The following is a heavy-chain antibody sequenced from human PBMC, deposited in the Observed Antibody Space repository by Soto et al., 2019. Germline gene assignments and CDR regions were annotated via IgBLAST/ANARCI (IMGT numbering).Heavy chain of an antibody. J-gene: IGHJ4*02. CDR1: GFSPSTSGVG. V-gene: IGHV2-5*02. CDR3: ARDIAAAGGADY. D-gene: IGHD6-13*01. CDR2: IYWDDDK. Sequence: QITLKESGPTLVKPTQTLTLTCTFSGFSPSTSGVGVGWIRQPPGKALEWLALIYWDDDKRYSPSLKSRLTITKDTSKNQVVLTMTNMDPVDTATYYCARDIAAAGGADYWGQGTLVTVSS.